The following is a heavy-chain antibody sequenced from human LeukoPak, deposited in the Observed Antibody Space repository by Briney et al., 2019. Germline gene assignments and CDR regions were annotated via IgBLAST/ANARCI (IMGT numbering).Heavy chain of an antibody. J-gene: IGHJ4*02. CDR1: GGTLSSYA. Sequence: SVKVSCKASGGTLSSYAISWVRQAPGQGLEWMGGIIPIFGTANYAQKFQGRVTITADESTSTAYMELSSLRSEDTAVYYCARGGYYTWYFDYWGQGTLVTVSS. CDR2: IIPIFGTA. V-gene: IGHV1-69*13. D-gene: IGHD3-3*01. CDR3: ARGGYYTWYFDY.